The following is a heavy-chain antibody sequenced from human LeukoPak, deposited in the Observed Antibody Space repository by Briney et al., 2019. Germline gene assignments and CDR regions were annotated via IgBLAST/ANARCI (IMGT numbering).Heavy chain of an antibody. J-gene: IGHJ5*02. CDR3: AREGYCSSTSCPNWFDP. CDR2: INHSGST. CDR1: GGSFSGYY. Sequence: KPSETLSLTCAVYGGSFSGYYWSWIRQPPGKGLEWIGEINHSGSTNYNPSLKSRVTISVDTSKNQFSLKLSSVTAADTAVYYCAREGYCSSTSCPNWFDPWGQGTLVTVSS. D-gene: IGHD2-2*01. V-gene: IGHV4-34*01.